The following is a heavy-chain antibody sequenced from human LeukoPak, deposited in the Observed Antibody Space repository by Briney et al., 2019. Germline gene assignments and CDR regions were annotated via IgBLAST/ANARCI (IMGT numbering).Heavy chain of an antibody. CDR1: GFTFSSYA. J-gene: IGHJ4*02. CDR2: ISYDGGNK. D-gene: IGHD1-26*01. Sequence: PGRSLRLSCAASGFTFSSYAMHWVRQAPGKGLEWVAIISYDGGNKYYADSVKGRFTISRDNAKNSLYLQMNSLRAEDTAVYYCARGSGWWEGAPTHWGQGTLVTVSS. CDR3: ARGSGWWEGAPTH. V-gene: IGHV3-30-3*01.